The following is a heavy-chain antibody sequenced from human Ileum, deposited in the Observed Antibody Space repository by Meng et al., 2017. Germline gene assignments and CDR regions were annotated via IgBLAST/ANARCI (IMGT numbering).Heavy chain of an antibody. Sequence: GGSLRLSCAASGFTFSNYEMNWVRQAPGKGLEWISYISTSGTATKYADSVEGRFTISRDNAQNSLYLQMNSLRVDDTAVYYCAREAPSCGGDCNDYWGQGSLVTVSS. CDR3: AREAPSCGGDCNDY. V-gene: IGHV3-48*03. CDR1: GFTFSNYE. J-gene: IGHJ4*02. D-gene: IGHD2-21*02. CDR2: ISTSGTAT.